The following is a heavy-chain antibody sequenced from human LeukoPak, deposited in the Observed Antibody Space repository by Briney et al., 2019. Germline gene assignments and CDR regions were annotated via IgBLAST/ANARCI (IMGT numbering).Heavy chain of an antibody. CDR1: GGSISSCSYY. V-gene: IGHV4-39*07. CDR2: IYYSGST. Sequence: PSETLSLTCTVSGGSISSCSYYWGWIRQPPGKGLEWIGSIYYSGSTYYNPSLKSRVTISVDTSKNQFSLKLTSVTAADTAVYYCAREVPEYYDFWSGYFYYFDYWGQGTLVTVSS. J-gene: IGHJ4*02. D-gene: IGHD3-3*01. CDR3: AREVPEYYDFWSGYFYYFDY.